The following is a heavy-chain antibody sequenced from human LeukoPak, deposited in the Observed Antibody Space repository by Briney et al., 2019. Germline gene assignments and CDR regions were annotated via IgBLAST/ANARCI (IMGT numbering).Heavy chain of an antibody. V-gene: IGHV4-30-4*01. CDR3: ARTARSPEEVPAGIVFDY. J-gene: IGHJ4*02. CDR1: GGSISSGDYY. D-gene: IGHD2-2*01. Sequence: PSQTLSLTCTVSGGSISSGDYYWSWIRQPPGKGLEWIGYIYYSGSTYYNPSLKSRVTISVDTSKNQFSLKVNSVTAADTAVYYCARTARSPEEVPAGIVFDYWGQGTLVTVSP. CDR2: IYYSGST.